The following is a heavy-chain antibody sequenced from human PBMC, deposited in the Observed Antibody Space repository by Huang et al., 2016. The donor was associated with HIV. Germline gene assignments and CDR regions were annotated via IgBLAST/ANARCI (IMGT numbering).Heavy chain of an antibody. V-gene: IGHV1-69*12. CDR1: GDTFRKYA. CDR2: TIPICGTR. J-gene: IGHJ4*02. D-gene: IGHD2-15*01. CDR3: ARGMWDSNWDGTDWLLRHFDS. Sequence: QVQLVQSGAEVKKPGSSVRVSCRASGDTFRKYAISWVRQAPGQGREWRGETIPICGTRKYEQKFQGRITISAKEATSTVYVELSRLTCEDTAVYYCARGMWDSNWDGTDWLLRHFDSWGQGTLVTVSS.